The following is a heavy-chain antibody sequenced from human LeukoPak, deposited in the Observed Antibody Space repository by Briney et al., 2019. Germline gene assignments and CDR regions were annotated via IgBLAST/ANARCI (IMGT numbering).Heavy chain of an antibody. CDR3: ARLGTTGTTLDY. CDR2: IYYSGST. J-gene: IGHJ4*02. Sequence: ETLSLTXXXXGGSISSSSYYWGWIRQPPGKGLEWIGSIYYSGSTYYNPSLKSRVTISVDTSKNQFSLKLSSVTAADTAVYYCARLGTTGTTLDYWGQGTLVTVSS. V-gene: IGHV4-39*01. D-gene: IGHD1-1*01. CDR1: GGSISSSSYY.